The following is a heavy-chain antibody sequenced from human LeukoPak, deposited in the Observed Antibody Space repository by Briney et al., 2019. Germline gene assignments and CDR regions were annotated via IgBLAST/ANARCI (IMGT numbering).Heavy chain of an antibody. Sequence: SQTLSLTCTVSGDSINSGDRYWSWVRQSPVKGLEWIGYIYYNGLTFYNPSLKSRVTSVTDEDSAIYFCVRQAYYYDNTGYYPSEIDSWGRGALVSVSS. CDR2: IYYNGLT. CDR3: EIDS. CDR1: GDSINSGDRY. V-gene: IGHV4-30-4*01. J-gene: IGHJ4*02. D-gene: IGHD3-22*01.